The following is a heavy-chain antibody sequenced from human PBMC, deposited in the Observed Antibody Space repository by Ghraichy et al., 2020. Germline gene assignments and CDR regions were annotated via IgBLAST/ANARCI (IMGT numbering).Heavy chain of an antibody. CDR1: GGSISSGGYY. CDR2: IYYSGST. D-gene: IGHD3-10*01. CDR3: ARELMATLDY. J-gene: IGHJ4*02. V-gene: IGHV4-31*03. Sequence: SETLSLTCTVSGGSISSGGYYWSWILQHPGKGLEWIGYIYYSGSTYYNPSLKSRVTISVDTSKNQFSLKLSSVTAADMAVYYCARELMATLDYWGQGTLVTVSS.